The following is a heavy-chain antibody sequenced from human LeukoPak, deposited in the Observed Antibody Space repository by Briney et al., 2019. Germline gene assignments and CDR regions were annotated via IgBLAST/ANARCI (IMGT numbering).Heavy chain of an antibody. V-gene: IGHV4-59*01. CDR1: GGSISSYY. CDR3: ARGGYSYAFRAFDI. Sequence: SETLSLTCTVPGGSISSYYWSWIRQPPGKGLEWIGYIYYSGSTNYNPSLKSRVTISVDTSKSQFSLKLSSVTAADTAVYYCARGGYSYAFRAFDIWGQGTMVTVSS. D-gene: IGHD5-18*01. J-gene: IGHJ3*02. CDR2: IYYSGST.